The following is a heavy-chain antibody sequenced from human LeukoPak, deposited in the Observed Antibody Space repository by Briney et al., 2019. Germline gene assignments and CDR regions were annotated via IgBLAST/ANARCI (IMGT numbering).Heavy chain of an antibody. CDR1: GFTLSSYW. D-gene: IGHD2-15*01. J-gene: IGHJ4*02. V-gene: IGHV3-74*01. CDR2: IESDGSST. Sequence: PGESLRLSCAASGFTLSSYWMHWVRQAPGKGLVWVSRIESDGSSTSYADSVKGRFTISRDNAKNTLYLQMNSLRVEDTVVYYCARGYCSGGSCYRPFDYWGQGTLVTVSS. CDR3: ARGYCSGGSCYRPFDY.